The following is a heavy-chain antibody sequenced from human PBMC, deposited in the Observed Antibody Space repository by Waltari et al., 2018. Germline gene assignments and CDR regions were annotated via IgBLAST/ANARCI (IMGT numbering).Heavy chain of an antibody. CDR2: IYYSGST. V-gene: IGHV4-59*01. J-gene: IGHJ6*02. CDR3: ARVATITGDYYGMDV. Sequence: QVQLQESGPGLVKPSETLSLTCPVSGGSISSYYWSWIRQPPGKGLEWIGYIYYSGSTNYNPSLKSRVTISVDTSKNQFSLKLSSVTAADTAVYYCARVATITGDYYGMDVWGQGTTVTVSS. CDR1: GGSISSYY. D-gene: IGHD5-12*01.